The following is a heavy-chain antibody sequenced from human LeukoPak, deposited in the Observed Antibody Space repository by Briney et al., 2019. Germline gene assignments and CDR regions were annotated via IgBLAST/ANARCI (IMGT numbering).Heavy chain of an antibody. D-gene: IGHD3-10*01. CDR3: ARDLAYYGALDI. J-gene: IGHJ3*02. CDR2: IYYSGST. CDR1: GGSITTYY. V-gene: IGHV4-59*01. Sequence: PSETLSLTCTVSGGSITTYYGTWIRQSPGKGLEWIGCIYYSGSTNYNPSLKSRVTISVDTSKNQFSLKLSSVTAADTAVYYCARDLAYYGALDIWGQGTMVTVSS.